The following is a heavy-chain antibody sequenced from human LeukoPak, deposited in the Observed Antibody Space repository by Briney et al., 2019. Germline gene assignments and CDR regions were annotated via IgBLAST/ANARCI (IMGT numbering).Heavy chain of an antibody. CDR2: ISYDGSNK. V-gene: IGHV3-30*03. CDR3: ARGTDGDYGSRYYFDC. CDR1: GFTFSSYG. Sequence: GGSLRLSCAASGFTFSSYGMHWVRQAPGKGLEWVAVISYDGSNKYYADSVKGRFTISRDNSKNTLYLQMNSLRAEDTAVYYCARGTDGDYGSRYYFDCWGQGTLVTVSS. D-gene: IGHD4-17*01. J-gene: IGHJ4*02.